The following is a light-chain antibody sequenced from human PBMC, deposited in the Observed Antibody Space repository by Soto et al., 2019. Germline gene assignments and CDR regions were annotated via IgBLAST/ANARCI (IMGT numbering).Light chain of an antibody. V-gene: IGKV3-11*01. J-gene: IGKJ5*01. CDR2: AAS. Sequence: DIVMTQSPASLSVSPGERVTLSCRASQGVGSDLAWYQQKVGQAPTLLMYAASNRATGIPARFSGSGSGTDFTLTISSLEPEDFAVYYCQQRNNWPPGIAVGQGTRLEIK. CDR3: QQRNNWPPGIA. CDR1: QGVGSD.